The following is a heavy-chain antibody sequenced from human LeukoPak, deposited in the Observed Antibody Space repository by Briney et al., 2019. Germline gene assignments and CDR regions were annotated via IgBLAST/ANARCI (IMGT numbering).Heavy chain of an antibody. CDR1: GFTFSAYA. J-gene: IGHJ4*02. CDR2: ISGSGGST. CDR3: AVLAAAATKEDY. V-gene: IGHV3-23*01. Sequence: GGSLRLSCAASGFTFSAYAMSWVRQAPGKGLEWVSAISGSGGSTYYTDSVKGRFTISRDNSKNTLYLQMNSLRAEDTALYYCAVLAAAATKEDYWGQGTLVTVSS. D-gene: IGHD6-13*01.